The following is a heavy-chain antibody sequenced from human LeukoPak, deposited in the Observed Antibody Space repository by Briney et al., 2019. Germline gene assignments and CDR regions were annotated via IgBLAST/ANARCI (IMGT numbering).Heavy chain of an antibody. CDR1: GGTFSSYA. CDR3: ARDRNYYDSSGYYLD. CDR2: IIPIFGTA. Sequence: SVKVSCKASGGTFSSYAISWVRQAPGQGLEWMGRIIPIFGTANYAQKFQGRVTITTDESTSTAYMELSSLRSEDTAVYYCARDRNYYDSSGYYLDWGQGTLVTLSS. V-gene: IGHV1-69*05. J-gene: IGHJ4*02. D-gene: IGHD3-22*01.